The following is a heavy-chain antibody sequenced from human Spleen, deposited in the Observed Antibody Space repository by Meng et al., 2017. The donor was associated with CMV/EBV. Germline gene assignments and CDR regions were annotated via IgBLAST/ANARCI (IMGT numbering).Heavy chain of an antibody. V-gene: IGHV1-69*10. CDR3: ARIRCTTTSCYEEENGNYYYAMDV. J-gene: IGHJ6*02. Sequence: SVKVSCKASGGTFKSYTINWVRQAPGQGLEWMGGIIPMLPITNYAQKFQGRVTITADKSTSTAYMELSSLKSDDTAVYYCARIRCTTTSCYEEENGNYYYAMDVWGQGTTVTVSS. D-gene: IGHD2-2*01. CDR1: GGTFKSYT. CDR2: IIPMLPIT.